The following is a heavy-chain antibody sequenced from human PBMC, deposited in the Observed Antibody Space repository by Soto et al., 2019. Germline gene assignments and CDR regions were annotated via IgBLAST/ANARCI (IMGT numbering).Heavy chain of an antibody. D-gene: IGHD1-26*01. CDR3: ARRYGGNFDY. CDR2: IYYSGST. J-gene: IGHJ4*02. V-gene: IGHV4-39*07. CDR1: GGSISSSSYY. Sequence: PSETLPLTCTVSGGSISSSSYYWGWIRQPPGKGLEWIGSIYYSGSTYYNPSLKSRVTISVDTSKNQFSLKLTSVTAADTAVYYCARRYGGNFDYWGQGTLVTVSS.